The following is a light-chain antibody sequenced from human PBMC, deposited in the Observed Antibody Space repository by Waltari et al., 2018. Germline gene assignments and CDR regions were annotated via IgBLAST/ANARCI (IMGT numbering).Light chain of an antibody. CDR1: SSDVAGYKQ. Sequence: QSALTQPRSVSGSPGQSVTLPCTGTSSDVAGYKQVSWYQQHPGEAPKLIFYDVTKRPSGVPDRFSGSKSGNTASLTISGLQAEDEADYYCCSFAGSYTWVFGGGTKVTVL. J-gene: IGLJ3*02. V-gene: IGLV2-11*01. CDR2: DVT. CDR3: CSFAGSYTWV.